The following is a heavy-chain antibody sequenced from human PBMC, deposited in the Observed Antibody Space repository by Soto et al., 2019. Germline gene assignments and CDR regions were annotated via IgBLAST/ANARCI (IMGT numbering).Heavy chain of an antibody. CDR2: IYYSGST. D-gene: IGHD3-10*01. Sequence: SETLSLTCTVSGGSISSGGYYWSWIRQHPGKGLEWIGYIYYSGSTYYNPSLKSRVTISVDTSKNQFSLKLSSVTAADTAVYYCARGRGGWFGESYYFDYWGQGTLVTVSA. CDR3: ARGRGGWFGESYYFDY. J-gene: IGHJ4*02. CDR1: GGSISSGGYY. V-gene: IGHV4-31*03.